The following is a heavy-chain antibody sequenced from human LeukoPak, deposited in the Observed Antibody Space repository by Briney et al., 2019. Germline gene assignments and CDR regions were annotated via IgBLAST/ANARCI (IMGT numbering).Heavy chain of an antibody. CDR2: ISWDSGSI. V-gene: IGHV3-9*01. CDR3: AKGSGVAARPLDY. J-gene: IGHJ4*02. D-gene: IGHD6-6*01. CDR1: GFTFDDYV. Sequence: PGRSLRLSCAASGFTFDDYVMHWVRQAPGKGLEWVSGISWDSGSIDYADSVKGRFTISRDNAKNSLYLQMNSLRAEDTALYYCAKGSGVAARPLDYWGQGTLVAVSS.